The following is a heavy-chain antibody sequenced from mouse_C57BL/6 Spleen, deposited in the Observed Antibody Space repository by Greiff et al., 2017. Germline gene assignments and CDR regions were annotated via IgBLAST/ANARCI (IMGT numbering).Heavy chain of an antibody. V-gene: IGHV1-82*01. CDR1: GYAFSSSW. CDR2: IYPGDGDT. D-gene: IGHD1-1*01. Sequence: QVQLKQSGPELVKPGASVKISCKASGYAFSSSWMNWVKQRPGKGLEWIGRIYPGDGDTNYNGKFKGKATLTADKSSSTAYMQLSSLTSEDSAVYFCARGFTTVVGGYWGQGTTLTVSS. J-gene: IGHJ2*01. CDR3: ARGFTTVVGGY.